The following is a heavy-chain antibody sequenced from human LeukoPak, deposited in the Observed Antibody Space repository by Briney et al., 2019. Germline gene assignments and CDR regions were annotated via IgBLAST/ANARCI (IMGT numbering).Heavy chain of an antibody. CDR3: ARDRIRSDAFDI. V-gene: IGHV4-59*01. Sequence: PSETLSLTCTVSGGSISSYYWSWIRQPPGKGLEWIGYIYYSGSTNYNPSLKSRVTISVDTSKNQFSLKLRSVTAADTAVYYCARDRIRSDAFDIWGQGTMVTVSS. CDR1: GGSISSYY. CDR2: IYYSGST. D-gene: IGHD1-14*01. J-gene: IGHJ3*02.